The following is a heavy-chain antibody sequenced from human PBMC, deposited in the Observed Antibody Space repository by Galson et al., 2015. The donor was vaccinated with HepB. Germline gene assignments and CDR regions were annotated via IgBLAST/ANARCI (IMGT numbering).Heavy chain of an antibody. CDR1: GYSFTSYW. CDR3: ARGVYPAGDGYTTGNWFDP. CDR2: IYPGDSDT. J-gene: IGHJ5*02. V-gene: IGHV5-51*03. D-gene: IGHD5-24*01. Sequence: QSGAEVKKPGESLKISCKGSGYSFTSYWIGWVRQMPGKGLEWMGIIYPGDSDTRYSPSFQGQVTISADKSISTAYLQWSSLKASDTAMYYCARGVYPAGDGYTTGNWFDPWGQGTLVTVSS.